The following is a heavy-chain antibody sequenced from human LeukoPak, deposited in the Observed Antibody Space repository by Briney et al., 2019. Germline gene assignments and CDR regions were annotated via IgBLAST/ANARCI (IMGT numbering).Heavy chain of an antibody. CDR1: GFTFSSYG. V-gene: IGHV3-30*02. Sequence: GGSLRLSCAASGFTFSSYGMHWVRQAPGKGLEWVAFIRYDGSNKYYADSVKGRFTISRDNSKNTLYLQMNSLRAEDTAVYYCARAQYYDILTGPLHPWGQGTLVTVSS. J-gene: IGHJ5*02. CDR3: ARAQYYDILTGPLHP. CDR2: IRYDGSNK. D-gene: IGHD3-9*01.